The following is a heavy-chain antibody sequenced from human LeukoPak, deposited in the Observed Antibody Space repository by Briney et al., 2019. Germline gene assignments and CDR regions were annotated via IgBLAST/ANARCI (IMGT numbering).Heavy chain of an antibody. CDR1: GYTFTSYG. CDR3: ARGLPVLRYFDWFAYGMDV. CDR2: ISAYNGNT. Sequence: ASVKVSCKASGYTFTSYGISWVRQAPGQGLEWMGWISAYNGNTNYAQKLQGRVTMTTDTSTSTAYMELRSLRSDDTAVYYCARGLPVLRYFDWFAYGMDVWGQGTTVTVSS. V-gene: IGHV1-18*01. D-gene: IGHD3-9*01. J-gene: IGHJ6*02.